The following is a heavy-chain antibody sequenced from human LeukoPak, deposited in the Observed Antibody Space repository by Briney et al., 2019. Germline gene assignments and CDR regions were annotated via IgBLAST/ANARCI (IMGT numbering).Heavy chain of an antibody. V-gene: IGHV4-39*07. CDR2: IYYSGST. D-gene: IGHD4-17*01. J-gene: IGHJ5*02. CDR3: ARALPSTVTTDWFDP. Sequence: SETLSLTCTVSGGSISSSSYYWGWIRQPPGKGLEWIGSIYYSGSTYYNPSPKSRVTISVDTSKNQFSLKLSSVTAADTAVYYCARALPSTVTTDWFDPWGQGTLVTVSS. CDR1: GGSISSSSYY.